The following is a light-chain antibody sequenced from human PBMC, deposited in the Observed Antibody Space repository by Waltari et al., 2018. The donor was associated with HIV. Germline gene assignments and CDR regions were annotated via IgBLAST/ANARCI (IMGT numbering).Light chain of an antibody. CDR1: QSVSTY. V-gene: IGKV1-39*01. Sequence: DIQMTQSPSSLSASVGDRVTITCRASQSVSTYLNWYHQRPGQAPNLLIYTSSTLQSGVPSRLSGSGSGTDFTLTISSLQPEDFGTYYCQQSYSSPRSFGQGTKVEIK. CDR2: TSS. J-gene: IGKJ2*03. CDR3: QQSYSSPRS.